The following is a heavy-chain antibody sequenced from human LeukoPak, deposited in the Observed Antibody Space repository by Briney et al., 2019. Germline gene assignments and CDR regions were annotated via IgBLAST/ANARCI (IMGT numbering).Heavy chain of an antibody. CDR2: ISYDGSNK. CDR3: AKDQATYCSSTSCVYPPTG. D-gene: IGHD2-2*01. V-gene: IGHV3-30*18. J-gene: IGHJ4*02. Sequence: GGSLRLSCAASGFTFSSYGMHWVRQAPGKGLEWVAVISYDGSNKYYADSVKGRFTISRDNSKNTLYLQMNSLRAEDTAVYYCAKDQATYCSSTSCVYPPTGWGQGTLVTVSS. CDR1: GFTFSSYG.